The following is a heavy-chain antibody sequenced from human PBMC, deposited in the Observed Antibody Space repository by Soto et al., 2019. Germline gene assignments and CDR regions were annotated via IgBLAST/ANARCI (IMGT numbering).Heavy chain of an antibody. J-gene: IGHJ4*02. CDR2: TYYRSEWYN. CDR1: GDSVSSNSAA. CDR3: ARQIVVVPAATPYFDY. D-gene: IGHD2-2*01. Sequence: SQTLSLTCAISGDSVSSNSAAWNWIRQSPSRGLEWRGRTYYRSEWYNDYAVSVKSRITINPDTSKNQFSLQLNSVTPEDTAVYYCARQIVVVPAATPYFDYWGQGTLVTVSS. V-gene: IGHV6-1*01.